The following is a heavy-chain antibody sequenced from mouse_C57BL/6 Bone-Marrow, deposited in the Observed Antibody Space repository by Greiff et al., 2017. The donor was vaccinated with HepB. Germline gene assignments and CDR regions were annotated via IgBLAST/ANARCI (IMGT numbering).Heavy chain of an antibody. CDR3: ARSRGRSGYLDY. J-gene: IGHJ2*01. V-gene: IGHV1-78*01. Sequence: QVQLQQSDAELVKPGASVKISCKVSGYTFTDHTIHWMKQRPEQGLEWIGYIYPRDGSTKYNAKFKGKATLPADKSSSTAYMQLNSLPSEDSAVYFCARSRGRSGYLDYWGQGPTLTVSS. CDR2: IYPRDGST. D-gene: IGHD3-2*02. CDR1: GYTFTDHT.